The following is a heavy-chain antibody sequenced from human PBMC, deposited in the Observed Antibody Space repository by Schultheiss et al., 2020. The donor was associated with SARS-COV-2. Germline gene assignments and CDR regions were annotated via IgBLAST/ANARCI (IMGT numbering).Heavy chain of an antibody. Sequence: LETLSLTCAAYGGSFSAYYWSWIRQPPGKGLEWIGEINHSGSTNYNPSFKSRVTIPVDMSKNQFFLKLISVTAADTAVYYCARPEHHYYDSSGYYYAWGQGTLVTVSS. CDR1: GGSFSAYY. J-gene: IGHJ4*02. CDR3: ARPEHHYYDSSGYYYA. D-gene: IGHD3-22*01. V-gene: IGHV4-34*01. CDR2: INHSGST.